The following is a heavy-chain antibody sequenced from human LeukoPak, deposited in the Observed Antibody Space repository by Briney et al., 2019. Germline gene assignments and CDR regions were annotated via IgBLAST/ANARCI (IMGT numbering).Heavy chain of an antibody. CDR3: AKFQGPNYYDSSGYYYFDY. Sequence: GRPLRLSCAASGFTFDDYAMHWVRQAPGKGLEWVSGISWNSGSIGYADSVKGRFTISRDNAKNSLYLQMNSLRAEDTALYYCAKFQGPNYYDSSGYYYFDYGGQGTLVTVSS. D-gene: IGHD3-22*01. J-gene: IGHJ4*02. CDR2: ISWNSGSI. CDR1: GFTFDDYA. V-gene: IGHV3-9*01.